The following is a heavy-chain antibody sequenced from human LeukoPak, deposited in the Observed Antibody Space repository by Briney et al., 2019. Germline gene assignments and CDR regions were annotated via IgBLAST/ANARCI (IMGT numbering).Heavy chain of an antibody. Sequence: ASVKVSCKASGYTFTSYGISWVRQAPGQGLEWMGWISAYNGNTNYAQMLQGRVTMTTDTSTSTAYMELRSLRSDDTSVYYCARNRYYDFWSGYSDWGQGTLVTVSS. CDR3: ARNRYYDFWSGYSD. CDR1: GYTFTSYG. J-gene: IGHJ4*02. V-gene: IGHV1-18*01. D-gene: IGHD3-3*01. CDR2: ISAYNGNT.